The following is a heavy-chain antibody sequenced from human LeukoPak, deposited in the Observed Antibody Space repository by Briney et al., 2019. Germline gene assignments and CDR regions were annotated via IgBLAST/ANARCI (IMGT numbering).Heavy chain of an antibody. D-gene: IGHD5-24*01. CDR1: GFTFITYA. CDR3: ARDSLKNGYNYDYSDY. CDR2: ISYDGSNE. Sequence: PGGSLRLSCAASGFTFITYAMHWVRQAPGKGLEWVAVISYDGSNEYYVDSVKGRFTISRDNSKNILYLQMNSLTAEDTAVYYCARDSLKNGYNYDYSDYWGQGTLVTVSS. V-gene: IGHV3-30-3*01. J-gene: IGHJ4*02.